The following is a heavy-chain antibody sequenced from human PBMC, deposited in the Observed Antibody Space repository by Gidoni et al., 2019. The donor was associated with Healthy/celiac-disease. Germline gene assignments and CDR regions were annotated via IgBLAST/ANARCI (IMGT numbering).Heavy chain of an antibody. CDR3: ARGGYCSSTSCDTGVGYYGMDV. Sequence: EVQLVVSGGGLVQPGGSLRLSCPASGFAFSSYDLHCVRQATGKGLRWVSAIGTAGDPYYPGSVKGRFTISRENAKNSLYLQMNSLRAGDTAVYYCARGGYCSSTSCDTGVGYYGMDVWGQGTTVTVSS. V-gene: IGHV3-13*05. J-gene: IGHJ6*02. D-gene: IGHD2-2*02. CDR2: IGTAGDP. CDR1: GFAFSSYD.